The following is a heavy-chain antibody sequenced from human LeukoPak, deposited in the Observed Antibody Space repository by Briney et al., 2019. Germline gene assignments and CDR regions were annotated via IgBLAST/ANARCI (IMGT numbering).Heavy chain of an antibody. CDR2: INHSGST. J-gene: IGHJ4*02. Sequence: SETLSLTCAVYGGSFSGYYWSWIRQPPGKGLEWIGEINHSGSTNYNPSLKSRVTISVDTSKNQFSLKLSSVTAADTAVYYCARDVDYYGSGNFDYWGQGTLVTVSS. V-gene: IGHV4-34*01. CDR1: GGSFSGYY. CDR3: ARDVDYYGSGNFDY. D-gene: IGHD3-10*01.